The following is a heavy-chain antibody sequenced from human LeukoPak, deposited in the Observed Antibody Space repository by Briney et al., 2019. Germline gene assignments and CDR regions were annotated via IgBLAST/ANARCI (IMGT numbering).Heavy chain of an antibody. D-gene: IGHD4-17*01. CDR3: AREPYGDPSYFDL. J-gene: IGHJ4*02. V-gene: IGHV3-30*14. CDR2: ISYDGRSK. CDR1: GFTLNRNV. Sequence: QPGGSLRLSCAASGFTLNRNVIHWVRQAPGRGLEWVSAISYDGRSKYYADSVKGRFTIFRDNSKNTLYLQVDSLRPDDTALYYCAREPYGDPSYFDLWGPGTLVTVSS.